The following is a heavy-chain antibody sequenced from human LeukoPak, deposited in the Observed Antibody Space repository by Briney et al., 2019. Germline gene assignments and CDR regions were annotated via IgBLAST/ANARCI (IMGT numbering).Heavy chain of an antibody. D-gene: IGHD3-10*01. CDR2: IKSKTDGGTT. V-gene: IGHV3-15*01. CDR3: TTDQNPSSASYYNVFDY. CDR1: GFTFSNAW. J-gene: IGHJ4*02. Sequence: PGGSLRLSCAASGFTFSNAWMSWVRQAPGKGLEWVGRIKSKTDGGTTDYAAPVKGRFTISRDYSKNTLYLQINSLKTENTAVYYCTTDQNPSSASYYNVFDYWGQGTLVTVSS.